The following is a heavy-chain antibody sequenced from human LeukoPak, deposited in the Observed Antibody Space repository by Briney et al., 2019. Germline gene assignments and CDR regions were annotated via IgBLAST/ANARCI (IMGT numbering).Heavy chain of an antibody. CDR1: GGTFSSYA. CDR2: INAGNGNT. Sequence: ASVKVSCKASGGTFSSYAISWVRQAPGQRLEWMGWINAGNGNTKYSQKFQGRVTITRDTSASTAYMELSSLRSEDTAVYYCARGRSGSYYRGDAFDIWGQGTMVTVSS. D-gene: IGHD1-26*01. V-gene: IGHV1-3*01. CDR3: ARGRSGSYYRGDAFDI. J-gene: IGHJ3*02.